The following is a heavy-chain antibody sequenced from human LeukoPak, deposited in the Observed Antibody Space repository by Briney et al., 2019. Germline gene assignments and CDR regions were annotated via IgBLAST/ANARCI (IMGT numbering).Heavy chain of an antibody. J-gene: IGHJ5*02. D-gene: IGHD5-18*01. CDR2: INSDSGAT. Sequence: VASVKVPCKASGYTFTDYYFHWVRQAPGQGLECMGWINSDSGATYYAQKFRGRVTLTRDTSIATTYMELSGLRYNDTAMYYCAREGRAAPDTNWFAPWGQGTLVTVSS. CDR1: GYTFTDYY. CDR3: AREGRAAPDTNWFAP. V-gene: IGHV1-2*02.